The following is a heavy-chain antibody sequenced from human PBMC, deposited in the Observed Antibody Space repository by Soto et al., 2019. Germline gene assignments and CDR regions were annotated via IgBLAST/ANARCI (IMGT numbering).Heavy chain of an antibody. CDR3: ARDGSSIVAYERFDP. D-gene: IGHD6-6*01. CDR2: ISYDGSNK. CDR1: GFTLSSYA. Sequence: QVQLVESGGGVVQPGRSLRLSCAASGFTLSSYATHWVRQAPGMGLEWVAVISYDGSNKYYADSVKGRFTISRDNSKNTLYLQMNSLRAEDTAVYCCARDGSSIVAYERFDPWGQGTLVTVSS. V-gene: IGHV3-30-3*01. J-gene: IGHJ5*02.